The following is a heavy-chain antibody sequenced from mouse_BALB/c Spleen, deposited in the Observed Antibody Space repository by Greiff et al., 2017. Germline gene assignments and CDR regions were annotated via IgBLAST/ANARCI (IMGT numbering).Heavy chain of an antibody. V-gene: IGHV1S137*01. CDR2: ISTYYGDA. CDR1: GYTFTDYA. CDR3: ARPEDDYDGAWFAY. J-gene: IGHJ3*01. D-gene: IGHD2-4*01. Sequence: QVQLQQSGAELVRPGVSVKISCKGSGYTFTDYAMHWVKQSHAKSLEWIGVISTYYGDASYNQKFKGKATMTVDKSSSTAYMELARLTSEDSAIYYCARPEDDYDGAWFAYWGQGTLVTVSA.